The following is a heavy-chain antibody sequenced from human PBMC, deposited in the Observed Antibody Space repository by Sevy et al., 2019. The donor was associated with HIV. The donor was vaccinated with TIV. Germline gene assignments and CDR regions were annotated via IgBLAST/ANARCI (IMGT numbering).Heavy chain of an antibody. J-gene: IGHJ6*02. Sequence: GGSLRLSCAASGFTFSSNELNWVRQAPGKGLEWVSYISSSGGTIYYADSVEGRFTISRDNAKNSLFLQMNNLRAEDTAIYYCAFGGGLHVWGHGTMVTVSS. CDR3: AFGGGLHV. V-gene: IGHV3-48*03. CDR1: GFTFSSNE. D-gene: IGHD2-15*01. CDR2: ISSSGGTI.